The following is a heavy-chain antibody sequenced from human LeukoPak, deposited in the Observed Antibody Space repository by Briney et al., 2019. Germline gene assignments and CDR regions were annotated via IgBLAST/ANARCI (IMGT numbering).Heavy chain of an antibody. D-gene: IGHD6-6*01. CDR2: ISWDGGST. J-gene: IGHJ4*02. CDR3: AKGIAGAGYSSSSLDY. CDR1: GFTFDDYT. Sequence: GGSLRLSCAASGFTFDDYTMHWVRQAPGKGLEWVSLISWDGGSTYYADSVKGRFTISRDNSKNSLYLQMNSLRTEDTALYYCAKGIAGAGYSSSSLDYWGQGTLVTVSS. V-gene: IGHV3-43*01.